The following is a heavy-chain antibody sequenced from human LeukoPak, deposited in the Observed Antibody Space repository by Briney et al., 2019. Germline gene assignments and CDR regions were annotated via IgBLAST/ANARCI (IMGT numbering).Heavy chain of an antibody. CDR3: AKTKVPVPAAMGVDY. V-gene: IGHV3-30-3*02. CDR2: ISYAGSNK. Sequence: GRSLRLSCAASGFTFRNYAMHWVRQAPGKGLEWVAVISYAGSNKYYADSVKGRFTISRDNSKNTLYLQMNSLRAEDTAVYYCAKTKVPVPAAMGVDYWGQGTLVTVSS. CDR1: GFTFRNYA. J-gene: IGHJ4*02. D-gene: IGHD2-2*01.